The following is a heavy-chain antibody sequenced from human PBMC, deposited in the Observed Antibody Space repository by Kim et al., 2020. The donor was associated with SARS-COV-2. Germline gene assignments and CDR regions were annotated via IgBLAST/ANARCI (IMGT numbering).Heavy chain of an antibody. CDR2: ISWNSGSI. CDR1: GFTFGDYA. CDR3: AKDKFRGAVAGPYFDY. J-gene: IGHJ4*02. V-gene: IGHV3-9*01. D-gene: IGHD6-19*01. Sequence: GGSLRLSCAASGFTFGDYAMHWVRQAPGKGLEWFSGISWNSGSIGNADSVKGRFTISRDNAKNSLYLQMNSLRAEDTALYYCAKDKFRGAVAGPYFDYWGQGTLVTVSS.